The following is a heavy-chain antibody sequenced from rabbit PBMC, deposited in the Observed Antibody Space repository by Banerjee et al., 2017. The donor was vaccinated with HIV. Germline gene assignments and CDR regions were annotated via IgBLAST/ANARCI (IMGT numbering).Heavy chain of an antibody. CDR1: GFSFSSSYY. J-gene: IGHJ4*01. D-gene: IGHD4-2*01. Sequence: QSLEESGGDLVKPGASPTLTCTASGFSFSSSYYMCWVRQAPGKGLEWIACIYAGSSGSTYYASWAKGRFTISKTSSTTVTLQMTSLTAADTATYFCARDAGYAGSNLWGPGTLVTVS. CDR3: ARDAGYAGSNL. V-gene: IGHV1S40*01. CDR2: IYAGSSGST.